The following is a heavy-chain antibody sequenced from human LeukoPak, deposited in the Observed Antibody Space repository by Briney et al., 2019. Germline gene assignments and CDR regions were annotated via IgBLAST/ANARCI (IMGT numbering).Heavy chain of an antibody. CDR3: AELGITMIGGV. CDR1: GFTFGSYE. CDR2: ISCSGSTI. D-gene: IGHD3-10*02. J-gene: IGHJ6*04. Sequence: WGTLSLSCAASGFTFGSYEWSWVRQAPGKGLEWVSYISCSGSTIYYADSVKGRFTISRDNANNSLYLQMNSLRAEDTAVYYCAELGITMIGGVWGKGTTVTISS. V-gene: IGHV3-48*03.